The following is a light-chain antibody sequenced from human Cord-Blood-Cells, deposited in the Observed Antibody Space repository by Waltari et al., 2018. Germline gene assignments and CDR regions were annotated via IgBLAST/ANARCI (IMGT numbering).Light chain of an antibody. J-gene: IGLJ1*01. CDR3: QVWDSSSDHYV. CDR1: NVGNKS. V-gene: IGLV3-21*04. Sequence: SYVLTQPPSVSVAPGKTARITCGGNNVGNKSVHWYQQKPGQAPVLVIYYDSDRPSGIPERFSGSNSGNTATLTISRVEAGDEADYYCQVWDSSSDHYVFGTGTKVTVL. CDR2: YDS.